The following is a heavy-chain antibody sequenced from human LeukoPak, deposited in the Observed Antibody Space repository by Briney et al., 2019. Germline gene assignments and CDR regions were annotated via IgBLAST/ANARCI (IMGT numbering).Heavy chain of an antibody. J-gene: IGHJ4*02. CDR1: GFTFSNYN. D-gene: IGHD3-9*01. V-gene: IGHV3-21*01. CDR3: ARDIDWAFDY. CDR2: ITRGSIYT. Sequence: GGSLRLSCAASGFTFSNYNMNWVRQTPGKGLEWVSSITRGSIYTFYADSVKGRFTISRDNSKNTLYLQMNSLRAEDTAVYYCARDIDWAFDYWGQGTLVTVSS.